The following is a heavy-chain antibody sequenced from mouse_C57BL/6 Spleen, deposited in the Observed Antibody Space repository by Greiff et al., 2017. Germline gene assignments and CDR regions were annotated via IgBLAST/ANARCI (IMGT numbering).Heavy chain of an antibody. D-gene: IGHD2-4*01. CDR2: INPGSGGT. J-gene: IGHJ1*03. CDR3: ARGDYDVAAFDV. CDR1: GYAFTNYL. V-gene: IGHV1-54*01. Sequence: VQLQQSGAELVRPGTSVKVSCKASGYAFTNYLIEWVKQRPGPGLEWIGVINPGSGGTNYTEKFKGKAPLTADKSSSTAYMQLSSLTSEDSAVYFCARGDYDVAAFDVWGTGTTVTVSS.